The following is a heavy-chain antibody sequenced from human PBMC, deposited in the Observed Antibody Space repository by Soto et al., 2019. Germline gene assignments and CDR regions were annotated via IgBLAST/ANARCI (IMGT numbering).Heavy chain of an antibody. CDR3: ARVSGFCFWDD. V-gene: IGHV1-3*01. Sequence: QVQLVQSGAEVKKPGASVKVSCKASGYSFTSYAMHWVRQAPGQRLEWMGWINAGNGNTKYSQKFQGRITITRDTSASSAYMVLSSLRSEGTAVYYSARVSGFCFWDDWGQGTLVTVSS. J-gene: IGHJ4*02. D-gene: IGHD3-22*01. CDR1: GYSFTSYA. CDR2: INAGNGNT.